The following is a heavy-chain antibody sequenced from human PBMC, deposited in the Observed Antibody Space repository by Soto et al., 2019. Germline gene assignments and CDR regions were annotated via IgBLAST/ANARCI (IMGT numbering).Heavy chain of an antibody. CDR2: ISSSSSYI. D-gene: IGHD3-22*01. Sequence: EVQLVESGGGLVKPGGSLRLSCAASGFTFSNYNMNWVRQAPGKGLEWVSFISSSSSYIYYADSVKGRFTISRDNAKNSLYLQMNSLRAEDPAVYYCARDFYDSSGYYFGYCFDYWGQGTLVTVSS. J-gene: IGHJ4*02. CDR3: ARDFYDSSGYYFGYCFDY. CDR1: GFTFSNYN. V-gene: IGHV3-21*01.